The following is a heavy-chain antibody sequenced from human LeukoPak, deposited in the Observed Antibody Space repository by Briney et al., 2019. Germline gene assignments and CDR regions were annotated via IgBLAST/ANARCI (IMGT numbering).Heavy chain of an antibody. J-gene: IGHJ5*01. CDR2: INPNSGGT. Sequence: VASVKVSCKASGYTFSGSYMHWVRQAPGQGLEWMGWINPNSGGTNYAQQFQGRVTMTRDTSISTAYMELSSLRSDDTAVYYCARPITPGNFASGSYSVWLDSWGQGTLVTVSS. CDR3: ARPITPGNFASGSYSVWLDS. D-gene: IGHD3-10*01. V-gene: IGHV1-2*02. CDR1: GYTFSGSY.